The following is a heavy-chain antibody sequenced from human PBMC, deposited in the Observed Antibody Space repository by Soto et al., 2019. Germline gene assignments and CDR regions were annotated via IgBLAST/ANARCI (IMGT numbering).Heavy chain of an antibody. J-gene: IGHJ5*02. CDR3: ARDNTAILSYWFDP. V-gene: IGHV4-34*01. D-gene: IGHD5-18*01. Sequence: SETLSLTXAVYGGSFSGYYWSWIRQPPGKGLEWIGEINHSGSTNYNPSLKSRVTISVDTSKNQFSLKLSSVTAADTAVYYCARDNTAILSYWFDPWGQGTLVTVSS. CDR2: INHSGST. CDR1: GGSFSGYY.